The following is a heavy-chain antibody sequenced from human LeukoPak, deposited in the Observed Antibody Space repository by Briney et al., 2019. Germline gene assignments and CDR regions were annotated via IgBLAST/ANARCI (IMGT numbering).Heavy chain of an antibody. V-gene: IGHV1-2*02. D-gene: IGHD4-17*01. Sequence: ASVKVSCKASGYTFTGYYMHWVRQAPGRGLEWMGWINPNSGGTNYAQKFQGRVTMTRDTSISTANMELSRLRSGDTAVYYCARGLWYGDFPIDYWGQGTLVTVSS. CDR3: ARGLWYGDFPIDY. CDR1: GYTFTGYY. J-gene: IGHJ4*02. CDR2: INPNSGGT.